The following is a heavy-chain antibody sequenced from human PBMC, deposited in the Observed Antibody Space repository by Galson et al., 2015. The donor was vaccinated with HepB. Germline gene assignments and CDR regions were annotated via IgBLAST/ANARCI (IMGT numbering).Heavy chain of an antibody. V-gene: IGHV3-33*01. J-gene: IGHJ4*02. CDR2: IWYDGSNK. CDR3: ARDGQYYDFWSGLSY. Sequence: SLILSCAASGFTFSSYGMHWVRQAPGKGLEWVAVIWYDGSNKYYADSVKGRFTISRDNSKNTLYLQMNSLRAEDTAVYYCARDGQYYDFWSGLSYWGQGTLVTVSS. D-gene: IGHD3-3*01. CDR1: GFTFSSYG.